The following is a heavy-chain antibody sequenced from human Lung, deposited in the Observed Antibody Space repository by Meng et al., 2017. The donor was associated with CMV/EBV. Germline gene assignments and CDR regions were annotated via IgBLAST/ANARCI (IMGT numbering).Heavy chain of an antibody. V-gene: IGHV3-21*01. CDR3: ARDPGLDSAAYYDFWSGSPLYYYYGMDV. D-gene: IGHD3-3*01. J-gene: IGHJ6*02. CDR2: ISSSSSYI. Sequence: GGSLRLXXAASGFTSSSDSMNWVSQAPGKGLEWVSSISSSSSYIFYADSVKGRFTISRDNAKNSLYLQMNSLRAEDTAVYYCARDPGLDSAAYYDFWSGSPLYYYYGMDVWGQGTTVXVSS. CDR1: GFTSSSDS.